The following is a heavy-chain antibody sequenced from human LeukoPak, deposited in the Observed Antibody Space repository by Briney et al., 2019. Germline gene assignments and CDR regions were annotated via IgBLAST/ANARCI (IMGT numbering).Heavy chain of an antibody. CDR3: VRDLGGRSGH. V-gene: IGHV3-74*01. D-gene: IGHD1-26*01. CDR1: GFTFSSNW. Sequence: GGSLRLSCAASGFTFSSNWMHWVRQAPGKGLVWVSRINEGGSTTNYADSVKGRSTIFRDNAKNTLYLQMNSLRAEDTAVYYCVRDLGGRSGHWGQGTLVTVSS. CDR2: INEGGSTT. J-gene: IGHJ4*02.